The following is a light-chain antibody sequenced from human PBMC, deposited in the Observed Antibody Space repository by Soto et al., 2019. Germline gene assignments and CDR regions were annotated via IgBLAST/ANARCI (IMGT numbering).Light chain of an antibody. CDR2: DAS. J-gene: IGKJ5*01. CDR3: QQFNSL. V-gene: IGKV1-13*02. CDR1: QGIATG. Sequence: IQVTQSPSSLSASIGDTVTISCLASQGIATGLAWYQQKPGAPPKLLIYDASTLERGIPSRFSGRGSGTHFILTIDDLQPEDFATYYCQQFNSLFGQGTRLEIK.